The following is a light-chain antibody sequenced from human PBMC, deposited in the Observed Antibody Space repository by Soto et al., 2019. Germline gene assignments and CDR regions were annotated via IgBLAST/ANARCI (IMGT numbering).Light chain of an antibody. CDR3: EQFGSCHGFT. CDR1: QSINNRN. CDR2: GAS. J-gene: IGKJ3*01. Sequence: EIVLTQSPGTLSLSPGERATLSCRASQSINNRNLAWYQQKPGQAPRLLIYGASSRATGIPDRFSGSGSGSDFTLTTSGPQPEDLAVYYCEQFGSCHGFTFGPRTKVDVK. V-gene: IGKV3-20*01.